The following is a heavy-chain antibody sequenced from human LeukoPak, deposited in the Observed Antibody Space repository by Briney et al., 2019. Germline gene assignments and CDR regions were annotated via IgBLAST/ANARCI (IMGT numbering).Heavy chain of an antibody. CDR2: IYYSGST. J-gene: IGHJ4*02. CDR1: GGSISSGGYY. D-gene: IGHD3-9*01. V-gene: IGHV4-31*03. CDR3: ARGRLIYDILTGYYFDY. Sequence: SQTLSLTCTVSGGSISSGGYYWSWIRQHPGKGLEWIGYIYYSGSTYYNPSLKGRVTISVDTSKNQFSLKLSSVTAADTAVYYCARGRLIYDILTGYYFDYRGQGTLVTVSS.